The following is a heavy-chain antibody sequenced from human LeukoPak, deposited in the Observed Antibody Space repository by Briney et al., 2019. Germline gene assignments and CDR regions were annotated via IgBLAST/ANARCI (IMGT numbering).Heavy chain of an antibody. J-gene: IGHJ5*02. V-gene: IGHV1-2*06. CDR1: GYTFTANY. Sequence: ASVKVSCKASGYTFTANYMHWVRQAPGQGLEWMGRLNPNNGDTTYAQKFQGRVTMTRDTSISTAYMELSSLRSDDMAVYYCAREGRNWFDPWGQGTLLTVSS. CDR3: AREGRNWFDP. CDR2: LNPNNGDT.